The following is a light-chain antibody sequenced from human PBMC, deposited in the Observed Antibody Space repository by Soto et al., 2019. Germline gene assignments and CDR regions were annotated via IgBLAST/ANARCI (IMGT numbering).Light chain of an antibody. CDR1: QSVSRN. V-gene: IGKV3-15*01. CDR3: QQYGDWPPDT. J-gene: IGKJ2*01. Sequence: DIVMTQSPATLSVSPGERATLSCRASQSVSRNLAWYQQKPGQPPRLLIYDASTRATGVPARFGGSGSGTEFPLTISGLQSEDFAVYYCQQYGDWPPDTFGQGTKVEI. CDR2: DAS.